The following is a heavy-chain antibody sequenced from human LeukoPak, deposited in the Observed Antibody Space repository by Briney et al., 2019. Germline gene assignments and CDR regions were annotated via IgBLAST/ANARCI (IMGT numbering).Heavy chain of an antibody. CDR3: ARGLLAAADYFDY. D-gene: IGHD6-13*01. V-gene: IGHV3-53*04. CDR2: TYSGGST. J-gene: IGHJ4*02. Sequence: GGSLRLSCAASGFTVSNNYMSWVRQAPGKGLEWVSVTYSGGSTYYADPVKGRFTISRHNSKNTLNLQMNSLRPDDTAVYYCARGLLAAADYFDYWGQGTLVTVSS. CDR1: GFTVSNNY.